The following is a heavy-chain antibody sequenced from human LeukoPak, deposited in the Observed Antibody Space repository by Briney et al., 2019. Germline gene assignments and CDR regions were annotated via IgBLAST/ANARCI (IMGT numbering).Heavy chain of an antibody. D-gene: IGHD6-19*01. CDR2: INSDGSST. J-gene: IGHJ4*02. Sequence: GGSLRLSCAASGFTFSSYWMHWVRQAPGKGLVWVSRINSDGSSTSYADSVKGRFTISRDDAQNSLFLQMKSLRAEDTAVYYCARQTQSSGLEYWGQGTLVTVSS. CDR3: ARQTQSSGLEY. CDR1: GFTFSSYW. V-gene: IGHV3-74*01.